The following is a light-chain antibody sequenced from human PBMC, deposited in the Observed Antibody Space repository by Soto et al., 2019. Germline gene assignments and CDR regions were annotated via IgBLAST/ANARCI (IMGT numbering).Light chain of an antibody. J-gene: IGKJ4*01. CDR3: QQSLRTPLT. V-gene: IGKV1-39*01. CDR1: QSISGY. Sequence: DIQMTQSPSSLSASVGDRVTITCRTSQSISGYLNWYQQKPGKAPNLLIYAASTLQSGVPSRFSGSGSETDFTLTITSLQPGDVATYYCQQSLRTPLTFGGGTKVDIK. CDR2: AAS.